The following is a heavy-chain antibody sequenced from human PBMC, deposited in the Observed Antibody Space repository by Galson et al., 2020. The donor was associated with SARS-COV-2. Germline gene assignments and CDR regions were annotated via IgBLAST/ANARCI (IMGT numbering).Heavy chain of an antibody. V-gene: IGHV6-1*01. Sequence: SQTLSLTCSIPGDSVSSNSAVWTWIRQSPSRGLEWLGRTYYRSKWYNDYAMSMKSRITINPDTSTNQFPLQLNSVTPEDSAVYYCAKDQANMVRGVIITPSWFDPWGQGTLVTVSS. CDR1: GDSVSSNSAV. CDR2: TYYRSKWYN. J-gene: IGHJ5*02. D-gene: IGHD3-10*01. CDR3: AKDQANMVRGVIITPSWFDP.